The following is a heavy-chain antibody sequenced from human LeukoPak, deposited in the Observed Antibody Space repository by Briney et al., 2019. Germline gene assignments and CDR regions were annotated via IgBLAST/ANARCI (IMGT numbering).Heavy chain of an antibody. V-gene: IGHV1-2*02. J-gene: IGHJ5*02. CDR3: ARALGHYYGSGSNH. CDR1: GYTFTGYY. Sequence: ASVKVSCKASGYTFTGYYMHWVRQAPGQGLEWMGWINPNSGGTNYAQKFQGRVTMTRDTSISTAYMELSRLRSDDTAVYYCARALGHYYGSGSNHWGQGTLVTVSS. D-gene: IGHD3-10*01. CDR2: INPNSGGT.